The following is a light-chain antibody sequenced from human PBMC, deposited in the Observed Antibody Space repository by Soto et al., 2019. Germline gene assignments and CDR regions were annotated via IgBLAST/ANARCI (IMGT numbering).Light chain of an antibody. Sequence: SALTQPASVSGSPGQSITISCTGTSSDIGDSNYVSWYQQHPGKAPKLVIYDVSNRPSGVSNRFSGSKSANTASLTISGLQAEDEADYYCSSFRSSSTSYVFGTGTQLTVL. CDR2: DVS. J-gene: IGLJ1*01. CDR3: SSFRSSSTSYV. CDR1: SSDIGDSNY. V-gene: IGLV2-14*03.